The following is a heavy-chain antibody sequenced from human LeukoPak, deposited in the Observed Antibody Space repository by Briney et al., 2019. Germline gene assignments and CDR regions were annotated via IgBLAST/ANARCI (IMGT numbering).Heavy chain of an antibody. CDR1: GYTLTELS. J-gene: IGHJ4*02. CDR2: FDPEDGET. D-gene: IGHD5-24*01. CDR3: AKDRSWVEMATINSFDY. Sequence: ASVKVSCKVSGYTLTELSMHWVRQAPGKGLEWMGGFDPEDGETIYAQKFQGRVTMTEDTSTDTAYMELSRLRSDDTAMYYCAKDRSWVEMATINSFDYWGQGTLVTVSS. V-gene: IGHV1-24*01.